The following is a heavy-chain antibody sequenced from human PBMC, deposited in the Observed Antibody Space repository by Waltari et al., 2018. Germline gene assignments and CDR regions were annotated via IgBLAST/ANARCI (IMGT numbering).Heavy chain of an antibody. CDR3: ARWVTARDYFDY. Sequence: EVQLVDSWGCLVRHGGSLRLPRAALGFPFSYHSMDWVRQAPGNGRQWMGRTRKKANGYTTEVAESVRGRFIISRDDSQNSVHLQMNSLTAEDTAVYFCARWVTARDYFDYWSQGTLVTVSS. CDR1: GFPFSYHS. D-gene: IGHD2-21*02. V-gene: IGHV3-72*01. J-gene: IGHJ4*02. CDR2: TRKKANGYTT.